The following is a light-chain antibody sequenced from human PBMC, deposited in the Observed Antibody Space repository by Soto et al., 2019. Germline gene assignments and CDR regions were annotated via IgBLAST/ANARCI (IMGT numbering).Light chain of an antibody. Sequence: EIVMTQSPATLSVSPGERATLSCRASQSVSNNLAWYQKKPGQAPRRLIYGASTRATGIPARFSGSGSGTEFTLTISSLQSEDFAVYYCQQYNNWWTFGQGTKVEI. V-gene: IGKV3-15*01. CDR1: QSVSNN. J-gene: IGKJ1*01. CDR2: GAS. CDR3: QQYNNWWT.